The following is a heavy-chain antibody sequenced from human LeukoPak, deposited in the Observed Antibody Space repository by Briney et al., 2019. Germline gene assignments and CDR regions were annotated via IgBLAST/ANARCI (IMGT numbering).Heavy chain of an antibody. Sequence: ASVKVSCKASGYTFTGYYMHWVRQAPGQGLEWMGRINPNSGGTNYAQKFQGRVTMTRDTSISTAYMELSRLRSDDTAVYYCARGKVTPYYYYMDVWGKGTTVTISS. CDR1: GYTFTGYY. D-gene: IGHD4-23*01. V-gene: IGHV1-2*06. J-gene: IGHJ6*03. CDR3: ARGKVTPYYYYMDV. CDR2: INPNSGGT.